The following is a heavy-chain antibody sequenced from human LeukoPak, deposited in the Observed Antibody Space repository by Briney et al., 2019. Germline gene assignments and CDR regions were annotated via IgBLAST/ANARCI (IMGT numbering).Heavy chain of an antibody. V-gene: IGHV3-30*18. CDR1: GFTFSSYG. CDR2: ISYDGSNK. D-gene: IGHD3-9*01. CDR3: AKAPYDILTGYSPS. Sequence: PGRSLRLSCAASGFTFSSYGMHWVRQAPGKGLEWVAVISYDGSNKYYADSVKGRFTISRDNSKNTLYLQMNSLRAEDTPVYYCAKAPYDILTGYSPSWGQGTLVTVSS. J-gene: IGHJ5*02.